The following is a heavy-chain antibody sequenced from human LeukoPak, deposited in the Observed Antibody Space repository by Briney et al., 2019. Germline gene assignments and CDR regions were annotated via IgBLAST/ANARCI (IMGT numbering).Heavy chain of an antibody. CDR2: INTNTGNP. CDR3: ARKLLRYFDWWFDP. V-gene: IGHV7-4-1*02. J-gene: IGHJ5*02. Sequence: ASVKVSCKASGYTFTSYAMNWVRQAPGQGLEWMGWINTNTGNPTYAQGFTGRFVFSLDTSVSTAYLQISSLKAEDAAVYYCARKLLRYFDWWFDPWGQGTLVTVSS. CDR1: GYTFTSYA. D-gene: IGHD3-9*01.